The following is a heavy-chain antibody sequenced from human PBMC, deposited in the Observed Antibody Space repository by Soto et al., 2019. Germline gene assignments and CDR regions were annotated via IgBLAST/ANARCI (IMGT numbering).Heavy chain of an antibody. CDR2: IYYSGSI. Sequence: SQTLSLTCSVAGGSIRSSSYYWGWIRQPPGKGLEWIGSIYYSGSIYYNPSLKSRVTISVDTSKNQFSLKLSSVTAAETAVYYCARQSSGWYNWFDPWGQGTLVTVSS. D-gene: IGHD6-19*01. CDR3: ARQSSGWYNWFDP. CDR1: GGSIRSSSYY. J-gene: IGHJ5*02. V-gene: IGHV4-39*01.